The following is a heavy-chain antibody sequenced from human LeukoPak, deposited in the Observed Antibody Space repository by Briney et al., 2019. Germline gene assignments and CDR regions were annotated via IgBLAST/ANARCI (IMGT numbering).Heavy chain of an antibody. Sequence: GGSLRLSCAASGFTFSSYWMHWVRHAPGKGLGWVSRINSDGSSTTYADSVKGRFTISRDNAKNTLYLHINSLRAEDTAVYYCARRAGAYSHPYDYWGQGTLVTVSS. CDR2: INSDGSST. CDR1: GFTFSSYW. CDR3: ARRAGAYSHPYDY. V-gene: IGHV3-74*01. D-gene: IGHD4/OR15-4a*01. J-gene: IGHJ4*02.